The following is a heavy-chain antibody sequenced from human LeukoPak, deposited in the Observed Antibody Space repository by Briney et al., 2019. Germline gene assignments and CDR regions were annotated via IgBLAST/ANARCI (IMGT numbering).Heavy chain of an antibody. CDR1: GGTFSSYA. CDR3: ARDLTVPAAILGGGTLDY. CDR2: IIPIFGTA. Sequence: SVKVSCKASGGTFSSYAISWVRQAPGQGLEWMGGIIPIFGTANYAQKFQGRVTITADESTSTAYMELSSLRSEDTAVYYCARDLTVPAAILGGGTLDYWGQGTLVTVSS. D-gene: IGHD2-2*02. J-gene: IGHJ4*02. V-gene: IGHV1-69*13.